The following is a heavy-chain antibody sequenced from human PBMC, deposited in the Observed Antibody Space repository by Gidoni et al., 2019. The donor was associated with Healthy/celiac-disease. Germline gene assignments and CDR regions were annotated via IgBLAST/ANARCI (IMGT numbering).Heavy chain of an antibody. V-gene: IGHV3-30-3*01. CDR3: ARHNRGEYYDFWSGYSTGSYYYYGMDV. D-gene: IGHD3-3*01. CDR1: GFTFSSYA. J-gene: IGHJ6*02. Sequence: RLSCAASGFTFSSYAMHWVRQAPGKGLEWVAVISYDGSNKYYADSVKGRFTISRDNSKNTLYLQMNSLRAEDTAVYYCARHNRGEYYDFWSGYSTGSYYYYGMDVWGQGTTVTVSS. CDR2: ISYDGSNK.